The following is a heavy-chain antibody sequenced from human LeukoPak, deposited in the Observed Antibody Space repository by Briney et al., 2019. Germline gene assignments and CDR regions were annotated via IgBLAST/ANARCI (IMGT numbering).Heavy chain of an antibody. D-gene: IGHD3-10*01. CDR2: MTYDGKKR. Sequence: PGGSLRLSCVASGFTFSDYGMHWVRQAPGKGLEWVAFMTYDGKKRPYADSVQGRFTISRDNSKNTVNLQMNSLGVEDTAVYYCAKGLGPLVRGVVPRTYYMDVWGRGTTVTISS. V-gene: IGHV3-30*02. J-gene: IGHJ6*03. CDR3: AKGLGPLVRGVVPRTYYMDV. CDR1: GFTFSDYG.